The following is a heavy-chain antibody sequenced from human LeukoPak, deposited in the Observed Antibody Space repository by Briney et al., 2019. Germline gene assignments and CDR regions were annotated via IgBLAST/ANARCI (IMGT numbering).Heavy chain of an antibody. CDR2: ISYDGSNK. D-gene: IGHD3-10*01. Sequence: GRSLRLSCAASGFTFSSYAMHWVRQAPGEGLEWVAVISYDGSNKYYADSVKGRFTISRDNSKNTLYLQMNSLRADDTAVYYCARDRASVNRGVIVPRVGRYFDSWGLGTLVPVSS. CDR1: GFTFSSYA. V-gene: IGHV3-30-3*01. J-gene: IGHJ4*02. CDR3: ARDRASVNRGVIVPRVGRYFDS.